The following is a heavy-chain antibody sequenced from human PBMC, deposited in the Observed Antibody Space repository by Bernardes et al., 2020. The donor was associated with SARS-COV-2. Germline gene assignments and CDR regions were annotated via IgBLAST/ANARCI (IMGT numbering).Heavy chain of an antibody. D-gene: IGHD6-6*01. CDR1: GFTFNKNA. CDR3: SKNAKYSSSSMEV. CDR2: ISAIGGST. J-gene: IGHJ6*02. Sequence: GGSLRLFCVASGFTFNKNAMTWVRQVPGKGLEWVSAISAIGGSTYYAESVKGRFTISRDNSRNTLYLEMNSLRAEDTAVYYCSKNAKYSSSSMEVWGQGTTVTVS. V-gene: IGHV3-23*01.